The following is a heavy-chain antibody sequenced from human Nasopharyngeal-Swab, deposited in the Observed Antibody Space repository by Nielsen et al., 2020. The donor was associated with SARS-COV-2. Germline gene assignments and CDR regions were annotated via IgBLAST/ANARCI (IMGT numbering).Heavy chain of an antibody. CDR3: ARDWGSSFLWFGVLFSWYFVL. V-gene: IGHV3-30-3*01. D-gene: IGHD3-10*01. CDR1: RFTFSSYA. J-gene: IGHJ2*01. Sequence: GESLKISCAASRFTFSSYAMHWVRQAPGKGLEWVAVISYDGSNKYYADSVKGRFTISRDNSKNTLYLQMNSLRAEDTAGYYCARDWGSSFLWFGVLFSWYFVLWGRGTLVTVSS. CDR2: ISYDGSNK.